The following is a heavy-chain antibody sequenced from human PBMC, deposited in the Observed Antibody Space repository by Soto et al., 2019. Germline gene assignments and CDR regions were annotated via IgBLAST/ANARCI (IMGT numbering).Heavy chain of an antibody. CDR3: ARDDEYDDNGLDY. Sequence: QVQLVESGGGVVQPGTSLRLSCAASGFLFSRFGMHWVRQAPGKGLEWVAVIVNHGGRKDYADSVRGRFTISRDNSRNTLVLEMSTLRVEEPAISYCARDDEYDDNGLDYWGQGTLVTVSS. J-gene: IGHJ4*02. CDR2: IVNHGGRK. D-gene: IGHD1-1*01. CDR1: GFLFSRFG. V-gene: IGHV3-33*01.